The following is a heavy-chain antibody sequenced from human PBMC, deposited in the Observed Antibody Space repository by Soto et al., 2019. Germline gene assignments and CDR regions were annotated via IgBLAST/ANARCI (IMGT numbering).Heavy chain of an antibody. V-gene: IGHV2-5*02. CDR1: GVSLSTRGEG. J-gene: IGHJ4*02. CDR2: IYWDDDK. CDR3: VYRQRTVVVGAPFDL. D-gene: IGHD2-15*01. Sequence: SGPTLVNPTQTLTLTCTLSGVSLSTRGEGVGWIRQPPGKALEWLALIYWDDDKRFSPSLKSRLAITRDISKNQVVMTMSDMAPDVTAIYYCVYRQRTVVVGAPFDLWGQGSQVTVSS.